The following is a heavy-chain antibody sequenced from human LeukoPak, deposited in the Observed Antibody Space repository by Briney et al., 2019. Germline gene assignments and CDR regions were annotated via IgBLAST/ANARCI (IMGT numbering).Heavy chain of an antibody. CDR2: IYYGGTI. Sequence: SETLSLTCTVSGDSIISSYWNWIRQPPGKGLEWIGYIYYGGTINYNPSLKSRVTISVDTSKNQFSLKLSSVTAADTAVYYCARDVGGGPFFDYWGQGTLVTVSS. J-gene: IGHJ4*02. V-gene: IGHV4-59*01. CDR1: GDSIISSY. CDR3: ARDVGGGPFFDY. D-gene: IGHD2-15*01.